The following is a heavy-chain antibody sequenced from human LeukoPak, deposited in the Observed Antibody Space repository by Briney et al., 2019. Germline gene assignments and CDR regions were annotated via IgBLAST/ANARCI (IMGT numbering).Heavy chain of an antibody. CDR2: INPNSGGT. D-gene: IGHD3-3*01. Sequence: GASVKVSCKASGYTFTGYYMHWVLQAPGQGLEWMGWINPNSGGTNYAQKLQGRVTMTRDTSISTAYMELSRLRSDDTAVYYCAREVSKYDFWRGYGYGGQGTLVTVSS. V-gene: IGHV1-2*02. CDR1: GYTFTGYY. CDR3: AREVSKYDFWRGYGY. J-gene: IGHJ4*02.